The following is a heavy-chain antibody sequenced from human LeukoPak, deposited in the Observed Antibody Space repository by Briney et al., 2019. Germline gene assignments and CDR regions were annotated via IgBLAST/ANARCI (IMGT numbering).Heavy chain of an antibody. Sequence: GGSLRLSCAASGFTFSSYGMHWVRQAPGKGLEWVAVIWYDGSNKYYADSVKGRFTISRDNSKNTLYMQMNSLRAEDTAVYYCARDRIAAAGSFDYWGQGTLVTVSS. CDR2: IWYDGSNK. CDR3: ARDRIAAAGSFDY. V-gene: IGHV3-33*01. J-gene: IGHJ4*02. CDR1: GFTFSSYG. D-gene: IGHD6-13*01.